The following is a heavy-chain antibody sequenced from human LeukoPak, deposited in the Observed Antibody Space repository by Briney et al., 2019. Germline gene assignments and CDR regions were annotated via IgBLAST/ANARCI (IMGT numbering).Heavy chain of an antibody. V-gene: IGHV3-21*05. D-gene: IGHD2-15*01. CDR3: ARDGWSVDY. Sequence: GGSLRLSCAASGFTFSTYSMNWVRQAPGKGLEWVSYISPSSNYIHYAGSVKGRFIISRDNAKNSLFLQMNSLRAEDTAVYYCARDGWSVDYWGQGTLVTVSS. J-gene: IGHJ4*02. CDR1: GFTFSTYS. CDR2: ISPSSNYI.